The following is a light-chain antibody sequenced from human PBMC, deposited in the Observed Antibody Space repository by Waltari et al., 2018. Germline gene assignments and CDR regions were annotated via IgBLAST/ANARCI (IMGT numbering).Light chain of an antibody. J-gene: IGLJ3*02. CDR3: QTWGTGIQV. V-gene: IGLV4-69*01. CDR2: VNIDGSH. CDR1: GEYSAYA. Sequence: LVLTQSPSASASLGASVKLTCSLPGEYSAYAIAWHQQQPLKGPRYLMTVNIDGSHKKGDGISERFSGSSSDLDRYLIISRLQSDDEADYFCQTWGTGIQVFGSGTKLTVL.